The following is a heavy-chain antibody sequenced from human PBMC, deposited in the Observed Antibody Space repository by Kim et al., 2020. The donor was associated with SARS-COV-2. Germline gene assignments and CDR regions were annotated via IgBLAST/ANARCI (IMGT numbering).Heavy chain of an antibody. D-gene: IGHD3-10*01. J-gene: IGHJ4*02. CDR3: ARGTMVKNRGVFDY. Sequence: ADSVKGRFTISRDNSKNTLYLQMNSLRAEDTAVYYCARGTMVKNRGVFDYWGQGTLVTVSS. V-gene: IGHV3-30*01.